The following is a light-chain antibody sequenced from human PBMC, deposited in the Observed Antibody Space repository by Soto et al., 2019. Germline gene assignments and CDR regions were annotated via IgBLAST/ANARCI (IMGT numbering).Light chain of an antibody. V-gene: IGKV3-15*01. J-gene: IGKJ1*01. CDR2: ATS. Sequence: ILMTQSPASLSVSPGERSTLFCRAIQIVNNNLAWYQQKPGQAPRLLIHATSTRATGVPARFSGSGSGTEFTLTISSLQSEDFAVYYCQQYDYWPRTFGQGAKVDI. CDR3: QQYDYWPRT. CDR1: QIVNNN.